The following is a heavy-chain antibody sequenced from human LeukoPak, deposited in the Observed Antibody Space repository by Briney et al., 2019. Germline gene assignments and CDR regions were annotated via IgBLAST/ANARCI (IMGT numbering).Heavy chain of an antibody. CDR1: GASISTYY. Sequence: SETLSLTCTASGASISTYYWSWIRQPPGEGLEWIAYIAPSGSAVYNPSLNSRLTVSVDTSKNQFSLKLNSVTAADTAVYYCARHLATTVTRGYSCHPMDVWGKGTTVSVSS. D-gene: IGHD4-17*01. CDR2: IAPSGSA. J-gene: IGHJ6*03. CDR3: ARHLATTVTRGYSCHPMDV. V-gene: IGHV4-4*09.